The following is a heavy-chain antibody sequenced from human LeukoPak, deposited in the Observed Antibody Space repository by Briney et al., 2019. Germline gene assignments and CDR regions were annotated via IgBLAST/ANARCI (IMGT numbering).Heavy chain of an antibody. Sequence: GGSLRLSCAASGFTFSSYNMNWVRQAPGKGLEWVSYISSSSSTIYYAGSVKGRFTISRDNAKNSLYLQMNSLRDEDTAVYYCARYGSGSYNRPFDYWGQGTLVTVSS. V-gene: IGHV3-48*02. CDR1: GFTFSSYN. D-gene: IGHD3-10*01. J-gene: IGHJ4*02. CDR3: ARYGSGSYNRPFDY. CDR2: ISSSSSTI.